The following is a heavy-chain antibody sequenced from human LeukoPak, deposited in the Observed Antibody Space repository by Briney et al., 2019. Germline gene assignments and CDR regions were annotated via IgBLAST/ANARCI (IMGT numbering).Heavy chain of an antibody. Sequence: QPGGSLRLACAASGISFSSQWMHWVRQAPGKGLVWGAHISRDGSSTTYADSVKGRFTISRDNAKNSLYLQMNSLRAEDTAVYYCARESIAVAGAPFDYWGQGTLVTVSS. V-gene: IGHV3-74*01. CDR2: ISRDGSST. D-gene: IGHD6-19*01. CDR1: GISFSSQW. CDR3: ARESIAVAGAPFDY. J-gene: IGHJ4*02.